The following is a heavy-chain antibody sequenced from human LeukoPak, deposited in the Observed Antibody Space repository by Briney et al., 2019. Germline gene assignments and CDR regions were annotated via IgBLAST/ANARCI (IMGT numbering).Heavy chain of an antibody. CDR3: ARDRSTVVTPADYYYGMDV. CDR1: GGSISSYY. CDR2: IYTSGST. J-gene: IGHJ6*02. D-gene: IGHD4-23*01. V-gene: IGHV4-4*07. Sequence: SETLSLTCTVSGGSISSYYWSWIRQPAGKGLEWIGRIYTSGSTNYNPSLKSRVTMSVDTSKNQFSLKLSSVTAADTAVYYCARDRSTVVTPADYYYGMDVWGQGTTVTVSS.